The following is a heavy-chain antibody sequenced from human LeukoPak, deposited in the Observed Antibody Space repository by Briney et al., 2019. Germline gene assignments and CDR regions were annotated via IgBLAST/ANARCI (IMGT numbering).Heavy chain of an antibody. CDR1: GYRFTSYW. D-gene: IGHD5-18*01. CDR3: ARQREAAMRY. Sequence: EESLKISCKGSGYRFTSYWIGWVRQMPGKGLGWMGIIYPGDSDTRYSPSFQGQVTISADKSISTAYLQWSSLKASDTAIYYCARQREAAMRYWGQGTLVTVSS. CDR2: IYPGDSDT. J-gene: IGHJ4*02. V-gene: IGHV5-51*01.